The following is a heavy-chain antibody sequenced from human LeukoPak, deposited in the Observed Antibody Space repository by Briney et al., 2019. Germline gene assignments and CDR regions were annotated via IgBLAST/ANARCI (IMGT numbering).Heavy chain of an antibody. CDR3: ARSYSETYYRTFDY. J-gene: IGHJ4*02. D-gene: IGHD3-10*01. CDR1: GGSISTYY. Sequence: PSETLSLTCTVSGGSISTYYWSWIRQPPGKGLEWIGYIYNSGSANYNPSLESRVTISVDTSKKQFSLKMNSVTAADTAVYYCARSYSETYYRTFDYWGQGILVTVSS. V-gene: IGHV4-59*01. CDR2: IYNSGSA.